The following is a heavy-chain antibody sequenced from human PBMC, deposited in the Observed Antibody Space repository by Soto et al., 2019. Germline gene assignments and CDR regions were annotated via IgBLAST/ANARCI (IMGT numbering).Heavy chain of an antibody. CDR3: ARRWLATNAFDI. CDR2: IYHSGST. V-gene: IGHV4-38-2*01. D-gene: IGHD5-12*01. Sequence: SETLSLTCAVSGYSISSGYYWGWIRQPPGKGLEWIGSIYHSGSTYYNPSLKSRVTISVDTSKNQFSLKLSSVTAADTAVYYCARRWLATNAFDIWGQGTMVTVSS. J-gene: IGHJ3*02. CDR1: GYSISSGYY.